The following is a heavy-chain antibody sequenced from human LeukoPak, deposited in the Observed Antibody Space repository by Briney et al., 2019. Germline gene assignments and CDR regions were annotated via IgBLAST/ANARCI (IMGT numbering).Heavy chain of an antibody. J-gene: IGHJ5*01. V-gene: IGHV3-23*01. CDR1: GFTFSSSA. CDR2: ISGSGGSK. Sequence: PGGSLRLSCAASGFTFSSSAMSWVRQAPGKGLEWVSGISGSGGSKHYADPVKGRFTISRDKSKNTLYLHMNSLRAEDTAVYYCAKDRQGDYDRMSWFDSWGQGTLVSVSS. CDR3: AKDRQGDYDRMSWFDS. D-gene: IGHD4-17*01.